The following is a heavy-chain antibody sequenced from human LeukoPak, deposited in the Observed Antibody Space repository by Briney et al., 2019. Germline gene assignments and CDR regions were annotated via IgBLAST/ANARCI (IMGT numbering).Heavy chain of an antibody. D-gene: IGHD6-13*01. CDR2: IYTSGST. Sequence: SETLSLTCTVSGGSISSYYWSWIRQPAGKGLEWIGRIYTSGSTNYNPSLKSRVTMPVDTAKNQFSLKLSSVTAADTAVYYCAREIAAAGNNWFDPWGQGTLVTVSS. CDR1: GGSISSYY. CDR3: AREIAAAGNNWFDP. J-gene: IGHJ5*02. V-gene: IGHV4-4*07.